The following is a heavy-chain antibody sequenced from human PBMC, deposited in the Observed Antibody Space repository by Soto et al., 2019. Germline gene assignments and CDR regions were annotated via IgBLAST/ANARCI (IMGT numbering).Heavy chain of an antibody. CDR1: GFTFSSYA. CDR2: ISGSGGST. CDR3: AKDYYGSGSYYNGNAFDI. V-gene: IGHV3-23*01. Sequence: GGSLRLSCAASGFTFSSYAMSWVRQAPGKGLEWVSAISGSGGSTYYADSVKGRFTISRDNSKNTLYLQMNSLRAEDMAVYYCAKDYYGSGSYYNGNAFDIWGQGTMVTVSS. D-gene: IGHD3-10*01. J-gene: IGHJ3*02.